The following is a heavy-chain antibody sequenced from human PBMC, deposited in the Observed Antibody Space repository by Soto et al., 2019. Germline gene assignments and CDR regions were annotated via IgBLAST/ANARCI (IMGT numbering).Heavy chain of an antibody. D-gene: IGHD6-13*01. CDR1: VFTFSSYG. CDR3: AKDRAAAGTKGVDY. J-gene: IGHJ4*02. CDR2: ISYDGSNK. Sequence: PGGSLRLSGAASVFTFSSYGMHWVRQAPGKGLEWVAVISYDGSNKYYADSVKGRFTISRDNSKNTLYLQMNSLRAEDTAVYYCAKDRAAAGTKGVDYWGQGTLVTVTS. V-gene: IGHV3-30*18.